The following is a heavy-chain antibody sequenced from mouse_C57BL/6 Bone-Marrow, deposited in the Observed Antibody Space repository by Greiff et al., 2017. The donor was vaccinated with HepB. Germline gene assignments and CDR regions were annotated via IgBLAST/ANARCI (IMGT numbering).Heavy chain of an antibody. CDR1: GYTFTDYY. D-gene: IGHD3-2*02. Sequence: VQLQQSGPELVKPGASVKISCKASGYTFTDYYINWVKQRPGQGLEWIGWIFPGSGSTYYNEKFKGKATLTVDKSSSTAYMLLSSLTSEDSAVYFWARAAQLRLRPLAMKYWGQGTSVTVSS. V-gene: IGHV1-75*01. CDR3: ARAAQLRLRPLAMKY. CDR2: IFPGSGST. J-gene: IGHJ4*01.